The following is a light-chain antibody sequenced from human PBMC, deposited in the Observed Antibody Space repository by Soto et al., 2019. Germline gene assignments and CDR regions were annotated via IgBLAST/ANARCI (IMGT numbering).Light chain of an antibody. CDR3: QQSYSTPRT. Sequence: DIQMTQSPSTLSASVGDRVTITCRASQSISSWLAWYQQKPGKAPKLLIYKASSLESGVPSRFSGSGSGTDFTLTISSLQPEDFATYYCQQSYSTPRTFGQRTRLETK. J-gene: IGKJ5*01. CDR1: QSISSW. V-gene: IGKV1-5*03. CDR2: KAS.